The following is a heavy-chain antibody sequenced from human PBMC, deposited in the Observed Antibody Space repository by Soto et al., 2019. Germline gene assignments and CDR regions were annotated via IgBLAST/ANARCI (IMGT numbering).Heavy chain of an antibody. CDR2: ISSSGSTA. CDR3: TRAAWFPYLSFY. V-gene: IGHV3-48*03. D-gene: IGHD3-10*01. J-gene: IGHJ4*02. Sequence: LRLSGAAAGFTFIRFELHWVRQAPGKGLEWISYISSSGSTAYYASSVEGRFTISRDNANNSVYLQMDSLRAEDTALYYCTRAAWFPYLSFYWGQGALVTVSS. CDR1: GFTFIRFE.